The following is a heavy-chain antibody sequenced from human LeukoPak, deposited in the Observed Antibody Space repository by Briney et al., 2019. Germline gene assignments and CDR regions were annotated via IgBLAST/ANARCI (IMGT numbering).Heavy chain of an antibody. D-gene: IGHD6-19*01. Sequence: SETLSLTCTVSGGSISSYYWSWIRQPPGKGLEWIGYIYYSGSTNYNPSLESRVTISVDTSKNQFSLKLSSVTAADTAVYYCASHSRRSSGWNPDYWGQGTLVTVSS. CDR3: ASHSRRSSGWNPDY. CDR1: GGSISSYY. CDR2: IYYSGST. V-gene: IGHV4-59*08. J-gene: IGHJ4*02.